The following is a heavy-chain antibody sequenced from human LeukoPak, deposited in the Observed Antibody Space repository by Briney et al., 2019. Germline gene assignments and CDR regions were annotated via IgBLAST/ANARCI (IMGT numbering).Heavy chain of an antibody. J-gene: IGHJ6*02. D-gene: IGHD2-21*01. CDR2: IKSKTDGGTT. Sequence: GGSLRPSCAASGFTFGSNSMHWVRQAPGKGLEWVGRIKSKTDGGTTDYAAPVKGRFTISRDDSKNTLYLQMNSLKTEDTAVYYCTTDFLAGIPYYYGMDVWGQGTTVTVSS. V-gene: IGHV3-15*01. CDR1: GFTFGSNS. CDR3: TTDFLAGIPYYYGMDV.